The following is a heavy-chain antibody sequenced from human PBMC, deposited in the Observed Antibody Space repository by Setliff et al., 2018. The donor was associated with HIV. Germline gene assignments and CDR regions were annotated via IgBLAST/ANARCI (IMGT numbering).Heavy chain of an antibody. CDR2: INHSGST. CDR3: ARHDGTYCGGDCYLLGYFDL. D-gene: IGHD2-21*02. Sequence: PSETLSLTCTVFGFSISSGYFWGWIRQPPGKGLEWIGEINHSGSTNYNPSLNSRVTISVDTSKNQFSLKLSSVTAADTAVYYCARHDGTYCGGDCYLLGYFDLWGRGTLVTVSS. V-gene: IGHV4-38-2*02. CDR1: GFSISSGYF. J-gene: IGHJ2*01.